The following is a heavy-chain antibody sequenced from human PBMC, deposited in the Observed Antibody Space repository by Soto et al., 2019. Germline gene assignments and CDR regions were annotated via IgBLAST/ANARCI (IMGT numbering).Heavy chain of an antibody. CDR3: AERYGGYGGLYYFDY. D-gene: IGHD5-12*01. CDR2: INHSGST. Sequence: SETLSLTCAVYGGSFSGYYWSWIRQPPGKGLEWIGEINHSGSTNYNPSLKSRVTISVDTSKNQFSLKLSSVTAADTAVYYCAERYGGYGGLYYFDYWGQGTLVTVSS. CDR1: GGSFSGYY. V-gene: IGHV4-34*01. J-gene: IGHJ4*02.